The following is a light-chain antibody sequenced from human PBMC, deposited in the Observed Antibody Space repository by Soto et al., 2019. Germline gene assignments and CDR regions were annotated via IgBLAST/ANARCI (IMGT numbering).Light chain of an antibody. CDR2: AAS. CDR3: QQRSDWPRIT. CDR1: QSVSSK. J-gene: IGKJ5*01. Sequence: PGTLSLSPRERATLSCRASQSVSSKLAWYQKKPGQAPRLLIYAASNRATGIPARFSGSGSGTDLTLTISSLEPEDFALYYCQQRSDWPRITFGQGTRLEI. V-gene: IGKV3-11*01.